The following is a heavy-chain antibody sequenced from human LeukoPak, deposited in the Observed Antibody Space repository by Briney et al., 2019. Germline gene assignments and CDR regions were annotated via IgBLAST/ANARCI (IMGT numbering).Heavy chain of an antibody. CDR1: GYTFTGYY. D-gene: IGHD1-26*01. CDR3: ARDSSGSYNWFDP. J-gene: IGHJ5*02. V-gene: IGHV1-2*06. Sequence: ASVKVSFKASGYTFTGYYMHWVRQAPGQGLEWMGRINPNSGGTNYAQKFQGRVTMTRDTSISTAYMELSRLRSDDTAVYYCARDSSGSYNWFDPWGQGTLVTVSS. CDR2: INPNSGGT.